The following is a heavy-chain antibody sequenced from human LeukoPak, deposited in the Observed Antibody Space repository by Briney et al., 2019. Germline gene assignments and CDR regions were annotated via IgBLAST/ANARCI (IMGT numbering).Heavy chain of an antibody. CDR3: MVVATTKDSFDY. Sequence: GGSLRLSCAASGFTFSSYSMNWVRQAPGKGLEWVSSISGSSSYIYYADSVKGRFTISRDNAKNSLYLQMNSLRAEDTAVYYCMVVATTKDSFDYWGQGTLVTVSS. J-gene: IGHJ4*02. CDR2: ISGSSSYI. CDR1: GFTFSSYS. D-gene: IGHD2-15*01. V-gene: IGHV3-21*01.